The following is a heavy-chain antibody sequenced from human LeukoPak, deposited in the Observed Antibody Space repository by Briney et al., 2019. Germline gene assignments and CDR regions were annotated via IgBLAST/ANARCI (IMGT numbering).Heavy chain of an antibody. V-gene: IGHV3-23*01. CDR2: ISGSGGST. Sequence: QSGGSLRLSCAASGFTFSYYSMSWVRQAPGKGLEWVSGISGSGGSTFYADSVKGRFTISRDKSKNTLYLQMSSLRAEDTALYYCAKEKKPEPVRAPTRTPFDYWGQGTLVTVST. CDR1: GFTFSYYS. D-gene: IGHD1-14*01. J-gene: IGHJ4*02. CDR3: AKEKKPEPVRAPTRTPFDY.